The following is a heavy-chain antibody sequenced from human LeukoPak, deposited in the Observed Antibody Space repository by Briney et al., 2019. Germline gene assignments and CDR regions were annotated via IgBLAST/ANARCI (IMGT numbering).Heavy chain of an antibody. CDR2: IYSGGST. CDR1: GFTVSSNY. V-gene: IGHV3-66*01. D-gene: IGHD3-22*01. J-gene: IGHJ4*02. CDR3: VSSDSSGYYFFDY. Sequence: GGSLRLSCAASGFTVSSNYMGWVRQAPGKGLEWVSVIYSGGSTYYADSVKGRFTISRDNSKNTLYLQMNSLRAEDTAVYYCVSSDSSGYYFFDYWGQGTLVTVSS.